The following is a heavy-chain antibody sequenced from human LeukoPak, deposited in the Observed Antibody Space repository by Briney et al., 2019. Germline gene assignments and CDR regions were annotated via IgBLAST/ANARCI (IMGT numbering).Heavy chain of an antibody. V-gene: IGHV1-18*01. CDR3: ARSPITMVRGVINYFDY. D-gene: IGHD3-10*01. J-gene: IGHJ4*02. Sequence: GASVKVSCKASGYTFTSYGISWVRQAPGQGLEWMGWISAYNGNTYYAQKLQGRVTMTTDTSTSTAYMELRSLRSDDTAVYYCARSPITMVRGVINYFDYWGQGTLVTVSS. CDR2: ISAYNGNT. CDR1: GYTFTSYG.